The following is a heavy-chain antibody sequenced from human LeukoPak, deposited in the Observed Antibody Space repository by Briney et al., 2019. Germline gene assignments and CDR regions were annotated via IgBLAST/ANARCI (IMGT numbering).Heavy chain of an antibody. Sequence: PSETLSLTCTVSGYSISNGYYWGWIRQPPGKGLEWIGSTYHSGNTYYNPSLKSRVTVSVDTSKNQFSLKLSSVTAADTAVYYCAGTSSSWSTFDYWGQGTLVTVSS. CDR2: TYHSGNT. V-gene: IGHV4-38-2*02. CDR1: GYSISNGYY. D-gene: IGHD6-13*01. CDR3: AGTSSSWSTFDY. J-gene: IGHJ4*02.